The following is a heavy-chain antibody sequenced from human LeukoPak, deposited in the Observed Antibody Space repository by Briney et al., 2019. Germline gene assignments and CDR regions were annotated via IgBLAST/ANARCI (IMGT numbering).Heavy chain of an antibody. CDR3: ARVGASHWFDP. CDR1: GFTFNSYA. V-gene: IGHV3-30*04. CDR2: ISYDGSKK. D-gene: IGHD1-26*01. J-gene: IGHJ5*02. Sequence: GGSLRLSCAASGFTFNSYAIHWVRQAPGKGLEWVAVISYDGSKKFYAHSVKGRFTISRDNSKNTLYLHMNSLRAEDTAVYYCARVGASHWFDPWGQGTLVTVSS.